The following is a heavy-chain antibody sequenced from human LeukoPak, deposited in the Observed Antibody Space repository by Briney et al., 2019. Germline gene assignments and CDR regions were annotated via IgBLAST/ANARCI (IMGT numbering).Heavy chain of an antibody. J-gene: IGHJ4*02. D-gene: IGHD5-24*01. CDR3: AKDRRGDGYIV. CDR1: GFTFSSYA. CDR2: IGGSGGTP. Sequence: GGSLRLSXAASGFTFSSYAVSWVRQAPGKGLEWVSVIGGSGGTPFYADSVKGRFTVSRDNSKNTLFLQMNSLTAEDTAVYYCAKDRRGDGYIVWGQGTLVTVSS. V-gene: IGHV3-23*01.